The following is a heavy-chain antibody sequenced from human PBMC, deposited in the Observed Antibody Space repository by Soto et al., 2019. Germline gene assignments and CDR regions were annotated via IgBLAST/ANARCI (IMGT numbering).Heavy chain of an antibody. CDR3: ARDPRREVTTFLNY. V-gene: IGHV3-48*02. J-gene: IGHJ4*02. CDR1: GLNISSFS. D-gene: IGHD2-21*02. CDR2: ISSSRNNI. Sequence: EVQLVESGGGLVQPGGSLRLSCAASGLNISSFSRNWVRHAPGRGGVWVSHISSSRNNIYYADSVKGRFTISRDNAKNSLYLQMSSLRDEDTAVYYCARDPRREVTTFLNYWGQGTLVTVSP.